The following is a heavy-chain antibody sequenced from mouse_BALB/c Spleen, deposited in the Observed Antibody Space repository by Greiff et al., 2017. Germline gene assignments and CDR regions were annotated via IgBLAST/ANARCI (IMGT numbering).Heavy chain of an antibody. D-gene: IGHD2-4*01. V-gene: IGHV2-6-7*01. J-gene: IGHJ2*01. Sequence: QVQLKESGPGLVAPSQSLSITCTVSGFSLTGYGVNWVRQPPGKGLEWLGMIWGDGSTDYNSALKSRLSISKDNSKSQVFLKMNSLQTDDTARYYCARGGDYAPYYFDYWGQGTTLTVSS. CDR2: IWGDGST. CDR1: GFSLTGYG. CDR3: ARGGDYAPYYFDY.